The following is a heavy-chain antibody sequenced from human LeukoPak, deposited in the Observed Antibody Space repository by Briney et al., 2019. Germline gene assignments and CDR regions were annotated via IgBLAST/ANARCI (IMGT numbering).Heavy chain of an antibody. D-gene: IGHD6-19*01. CDR1: GFTFSSYA. CDR3: AKDNSIAVAGYDY. CDR2: ISGSGGST. Sequence: GGSLRLSCAASGFTFSSYAMSWVCHAPGKGLELVSAISGSGGSTYYADSVKGRFTISRDNSKNTLYLQMNSLRAEDTAVYYCAKDNSIAVAGYDYWGQGTLVTVSS. V-gene: IGHV3-23*01. J-gene: IGHJ4*02.